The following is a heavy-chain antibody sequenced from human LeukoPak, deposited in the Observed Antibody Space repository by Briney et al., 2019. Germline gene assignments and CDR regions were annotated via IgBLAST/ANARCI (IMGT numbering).Heavy chain of an antibody. V-gene: IGHV3-23*01. CDR2: ITGSDGSS. CDR3: AKWGDYDILTGYYVPDY. J-gene: IGHJ4*02. CDR1: GFTFTNYA. Sequence: PGGSLRLSCVASGFTFTNYAMSWVRLAPGKGLEWVSAITGSDGSSYYADSVKGRFTISRDNSKNTLYLQVNSLRAEDTAVYYCAKWGDYDILTGYYVPDYWGQGTLVTVSS. D-gene: IGHD3-9*01.